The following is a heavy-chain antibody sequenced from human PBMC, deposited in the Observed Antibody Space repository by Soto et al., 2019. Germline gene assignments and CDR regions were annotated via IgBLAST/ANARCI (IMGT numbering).Heavy chain of an antibody. Sequence: TLSLTCTVPGGSISSGRYYWSWIRQHPGKGLEWIGYIYYSGSTYYNPSLKSRVTISVDTSKNQFSLKLSSVTAADTAVYYCARWATAYYYGMDVWGQGTRVTVSS. J-gene: IGHJ6*02. CDR1: GGSISSGRYY. CDR3: ARWATAYYYGMDV. CDR2: IYYSGST. V-gene: IGHV4-31*03. D-gene: IGHD4-4*01.